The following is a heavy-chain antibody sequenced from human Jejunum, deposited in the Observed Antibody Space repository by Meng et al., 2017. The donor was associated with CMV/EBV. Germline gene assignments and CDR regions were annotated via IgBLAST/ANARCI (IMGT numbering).Heavy chain of an antibody. CDR3: ARASACPLGRLIYFFDF. D-gene: IGHD2-15*01. CDR1: VGSTVDYY. V-gene: IGHV4-59*01. CDR2: IFYSGTT. Sequence: QLLLLQSGPVLLNPPETLPLTCPVHVGSTVDYYWVWSRQPPGKGLEWFVSIFYSGTTNYNPSLKSRVTISIDKPKSQLSLNLNSVTDADTAIYSCARASACPLGRLIYFFDFWGQGPLVTVSS. J-gene: IGHJ4*02.